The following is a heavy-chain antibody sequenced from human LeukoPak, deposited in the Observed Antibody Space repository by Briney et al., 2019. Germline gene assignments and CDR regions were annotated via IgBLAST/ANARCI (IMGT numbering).Heavy chain of an antibody. V-gene: IGHV1-69*05. D-gene: IGHD3-16*01. CDR3: GGEDRSMNPFEF. J-gene: IGHJ4*02. CDR1: GGTFNNYA. Sequence: ASVKVSCKASGGTFNNYAINWVRQAPGQGLEWMGGTIPVFRTPNYAQMFQGRVTITTDDSTATAFLELTSLRSDDTAVYYCGGEDRSMNPFEFWGQGTLVTVSS. CDR2: TIPVFRTP.